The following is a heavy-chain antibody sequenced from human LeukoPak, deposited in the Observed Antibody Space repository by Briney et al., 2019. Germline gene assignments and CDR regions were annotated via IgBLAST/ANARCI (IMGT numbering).Heavy chain of an antibody. CDR2: IRGSGGST. CDR1: GFTFSTYA. CDR3: ARDPNGDYIGAFHI. Sequence: GGSLRLSCAASGFTFSTYAMTWVRQAPGQGLEWVSAIRGSGGSTFYADSVKGRSTISRDNTRNTLYLQMNSLRAEDTALYYCARDPNGDYIGAFHIWGQGILVTVSS. V-gene: IGHV3-23*01. J-gene: IGHJ3*02. D-gene: IGHD2-8*01.